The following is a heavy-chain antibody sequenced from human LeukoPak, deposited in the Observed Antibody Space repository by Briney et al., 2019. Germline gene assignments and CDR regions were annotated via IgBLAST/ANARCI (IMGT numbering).Heavy chain of an antibody. V-gene: IGHV3-20*04. D-gene: IGHD3-22*01. Sequence: XXCAXSGFRLDGYGXSWVRQAPGKGLXWVSAMNWNGGRTAYADSVKGRFTISRDNAENSLYLQVNSLRAEDTALYCCARMTYYYERSVGYFDFWGQGTLVTVSS. J-gene: IGHJ4*02. CDR2: MNWNGGRT. CDR3: ARMTYYYERSVGYFDF. CDR1: GFRLDGYG.